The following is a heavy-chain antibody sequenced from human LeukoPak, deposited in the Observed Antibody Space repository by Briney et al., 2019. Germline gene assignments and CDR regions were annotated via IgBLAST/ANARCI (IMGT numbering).Heavy chain of an antibody. CDR3: AKDIVVAACDY. CDR1: GFTFSSYG. Sequence: GRSLRLSCAASGFTFSSYGMSWVRQAPGKGLEGVSAISGSGGSTYYADSVKGRFTISRDNSKNTLYLQMNSLRAEDTAVYYCAKDIVVAACDYWGQGTLVTVSS. J-gene: IGHJ4*02. D-gene: IGHD2-15*01. V-gene: IGHV3-23*01. CDR2: ISGSGGST.